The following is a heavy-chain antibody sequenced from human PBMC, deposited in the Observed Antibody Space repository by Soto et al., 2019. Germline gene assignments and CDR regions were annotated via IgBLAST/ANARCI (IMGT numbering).Heavy chain of an antibody. V-gene: IGHV3-74*01. D-gene: IGHD3-22*01. J-gene: IGHJ6*02. CDR3: AILPTKGSYYYDSSWGDFFMDV. Sequence: GGSLRLSCAASGFTFSSSWMHWVRQAPGKGLVWVSRINSDGSSTSYADSVKGRFTISRDNAKNTLYLQMNSLRAEDTAVYYCAILPTKGSYYYDSSWGDFFMDVWGQGTTLTVSS. CDR1: GFTFSSSW. CDR2: INSDGSST.